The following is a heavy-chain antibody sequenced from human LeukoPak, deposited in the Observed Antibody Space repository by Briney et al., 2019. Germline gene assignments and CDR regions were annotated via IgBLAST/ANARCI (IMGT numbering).Heavy chain of an antibody. CDR3: VREGSLDDFDY. CDR1: GFTFSNYE. J-gene: IGHJ4*02. V-gene: IGHV3-48*03. CDR2: ITKTGNSK. Sequence: PGGSLRLSRVASGFTFSNYEMNWVRQAPGKGPEWVSYITKTGNSKYYADSVKGRFTVSRDDANKSLYLQMDSLGAEDTAVYYCVREGSLDDFDYWGQGTLVTVSS. D-gene: IGHD3-9*01.